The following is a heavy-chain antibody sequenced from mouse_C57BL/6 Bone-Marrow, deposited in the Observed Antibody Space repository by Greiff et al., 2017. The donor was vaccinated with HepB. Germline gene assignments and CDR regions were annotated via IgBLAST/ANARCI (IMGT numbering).Heavy chain of an antibody. D-gene: IGHD3-2*02. CDR2: ISNGGGST. CDR3: ARRGSSGHYYAMDY. J-gene: IGHJ4*01. V-gene: IGHV5-12*01. CDR1: GFTFSDYY. Sequence: EVKLMESGGGLVQPGGSLKLSCAASGFTFSDYYMYWVRQTPEKRLEWVAYISNGGGSTYYPDTVKGRFTISRDNAKNTLYLQMSRLKSEDTAMYYCARRGSSGHYYAMDYWGQGTSVTVSS.